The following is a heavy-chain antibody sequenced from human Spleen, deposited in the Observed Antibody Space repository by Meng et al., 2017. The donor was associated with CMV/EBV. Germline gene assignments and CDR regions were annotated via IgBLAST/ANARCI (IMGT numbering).Heavy chain of an antibody. D-gene: IGHD4-17*01. CDR2: INHSGST. CDR3: ARNLDYGDYVPATLAY. V-gene: IGHV4-34*01. Sequence: VHYQPGGPGLVKPSDTLSLTCAGNGGSFRGYYWSWIRQPPGKGLEWIGEINHSGSTNYNPSLKSRVTISVDTSKNQFSLKLSSVTAADTAVYYCARNLDYGDYVPATLAYWGQGTLVTVSS. J-gene: IGHJ4*02. CDR1: GGSFRGYY.